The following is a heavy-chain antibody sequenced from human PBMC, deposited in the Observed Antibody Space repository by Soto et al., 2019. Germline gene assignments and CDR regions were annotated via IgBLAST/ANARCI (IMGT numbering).Heavy chain of an antibody. Sequence: SETLSLTCAVYGGSFSGYYWSWIRQPPGKGLEWIGEINHSGSTNNNPSLKSRVTISVDTSKNQFSLMLRSVTAADTVVYYCAMGRHRLSYFDYWGQGTLVTVSS. J-gene: IGHJ4*02. CDR3: AMGRHRLSYFDY. V-gene: IGHV4-34*01. D-gene: IGHD3-10*01. CDR1: GGSFSGYY. CDR2: INHSGST.